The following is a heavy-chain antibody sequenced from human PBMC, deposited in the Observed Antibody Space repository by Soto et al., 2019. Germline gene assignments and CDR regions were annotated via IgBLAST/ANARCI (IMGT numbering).Heavy chain of an antibody. CDR1: GFTLSDSA. CDR2: IRSTANNYAT. Sequence: EVQLVESGGGLVQPGGSLKLSCAASGFTLSDSAMHWVRQASGKGLEWVGRIRSTANNYATAYAASVKGRCTISRDDSKNTAYLQMNSLKTEDTAVYYCTRHSIDCWGQGTLVTVSS. CDR3: TRHSIDC. V-gene: IGHV3-73*01. J-gene: IGHJ4*02.